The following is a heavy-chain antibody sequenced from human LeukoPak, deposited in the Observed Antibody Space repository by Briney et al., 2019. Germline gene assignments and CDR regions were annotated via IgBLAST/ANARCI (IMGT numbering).Heavy chain of an antibody. J-gene: IGHJ3*02. CDR1: GYTFTSYY. D-gene: IGHD3-10*01. CDR2: INPSGGST. CDR3: ARRQPFMVRGVIITWHAFDI. Sequence: ASVKVSCKASGYTFTSYYMHWVRQAPGQGLEWMGIINPSGGSTSYAQKFQGRVTMTRDTSTSTVYMELSSLRSEDTAVYYCARRQPFMVRGVIITWHAFDIWGQGTMVTVSS. V-gene: IGHV1-46*01.